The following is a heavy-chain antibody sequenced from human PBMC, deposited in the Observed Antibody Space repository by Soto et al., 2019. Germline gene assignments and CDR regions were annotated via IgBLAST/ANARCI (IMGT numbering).Heavy chain of an antibody. J-gene: IGHJ4*02. V-gene: IGHV1-69*13. CDR3: ARAGVFGGHSSDY. CDR1: GDMFYTYT. Sequence: SVKVSCKASGDMFYTYTITWMRQAPGRGLEWVGGIIPRSAKSNYAQKFEGRVTITADESTSTAYMELSSLRSEDTAVYYCARAGVFGGHSSDYWGQGTLVTVSS. D-gene: IGHD3-3*01. CDR2: IIPRSAKS.